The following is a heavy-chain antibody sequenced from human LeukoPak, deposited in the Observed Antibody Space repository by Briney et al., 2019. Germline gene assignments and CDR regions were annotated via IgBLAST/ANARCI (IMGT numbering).Heavy chain of an antibody. D-gene: IGHD1-26*01. J-gene: IGHJ4*02. CDR1: GGSISSHY. Sequence: PSETLSLTCTVSGGSISSHYWSWIRQPPGKGLEWIGYVHYSGSTNYNPSLKSRVTISVDTSKNQFSLKLSSVTAADTAVYYCARHYGGSYSHFDYWGQGTLVTVSS. CDR2: VHYSGST. V-gene: IGHV4-59*08. CDR3: ARHYGGSYSHFDY.